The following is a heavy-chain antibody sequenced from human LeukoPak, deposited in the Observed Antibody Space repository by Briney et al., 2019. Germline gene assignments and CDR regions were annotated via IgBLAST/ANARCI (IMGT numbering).Heavy chain of an antibody. V-gene: IGHV1-69*04. CDR3: ARARYYYDSSGYYFWAFDY. D-gene: IGHD3-22*01. CDR2: IIPILGIA. Sequence: SVKVSCKASGGTFSSYAISWVRQAPGQGLEWMGRIIPILGIANYAQKFQGRVTITADKSTSTAYMELSSLRSEDTAVYYCARARYYYDSSGYYFWAFDYWGQGTLVTVSS. CDR1: GGTFSSYA. J-gene: IGHJ4*02.